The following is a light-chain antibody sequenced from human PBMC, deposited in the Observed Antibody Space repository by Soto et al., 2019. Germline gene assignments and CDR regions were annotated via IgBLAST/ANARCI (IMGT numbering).Light chain of an antibody. Sequence: QSVLTQPASVSGSPGQSITISCTGTSSDIGDYNFVSWYQHHPGKAPKLMIYEVSNRPSGVSNRFSGSKSGNTASLTISGLQAEDEADYYCSSYTTSSTPYVFGTGTKATVL. V-gene: IGLV2-14*01. J-gene: IGLJ1*01. CDR1: SSDIGDYNF. CDR2: EVS. CDR3: SSYTTSSTPYV.